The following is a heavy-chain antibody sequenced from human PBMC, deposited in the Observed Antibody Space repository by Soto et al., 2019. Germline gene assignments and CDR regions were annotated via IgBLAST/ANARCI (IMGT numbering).Heavy chain of an antibody. CDR3: AKDRGYGGTYYYYGMDV. CDR2: ISWNSGSI. V-gene: IGHV3-9*01. J-gene: IGHJ6*02. CDR1: GFTFDDYA. Sequence: EMQLVESGGGLVQPGRSLRLSCAASGFTFDDYAMHWVRQAPGKGLEWVSGISWNSGSIGYADSVKGRFTISRDNAKNSLYLQMNSLRAEDTALYYCAKDRGYGGTYYYYGMDVWGQGTTVTVSS. D-gene: IGHD4-17*01.